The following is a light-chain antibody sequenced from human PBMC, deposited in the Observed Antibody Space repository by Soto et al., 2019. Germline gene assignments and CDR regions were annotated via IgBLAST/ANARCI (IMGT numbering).Light chain of an antibody. Sequence: EIVLTQSPGTLSLSLGERATLSCRASQTVARTYLGWYQQKPGQAPRLLIYGASTRATGIPDRFSGSGSGTDFTLNISRLEPEDFAVYFCQQYGAALPYTFGQGTKLEIK. J-gene: IGKJ2*01. CDR1: QTVARTY. V-gene: IGKV3-20*01. CDR3: QQYGAALPYT. CDR2: GAS.